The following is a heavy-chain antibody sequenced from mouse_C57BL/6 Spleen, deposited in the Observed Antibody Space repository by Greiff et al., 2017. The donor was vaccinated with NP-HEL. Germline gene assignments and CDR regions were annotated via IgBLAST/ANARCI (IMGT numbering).Heavy chain of an antibody. Sequence: QVQLQQPGAELVKPGASVKLSCKASGYTFTSYWMHWVKQRPGQGLEWIGMIHPNSGSTNYNEKFKSKATLTVDKSSSTAYMQLSSLTSEDSAVYYCARGTVVAKGYAMDYWGQGTSVTVSS. J-gene: IGHJ4*01. V-gene: IGHV1-64*01. CDR3: ARGTVVAKGYAMDY. D-gene: IGHD1-1*01. CDR2: IHPNSGST. CDR1: GYTFTSYW.